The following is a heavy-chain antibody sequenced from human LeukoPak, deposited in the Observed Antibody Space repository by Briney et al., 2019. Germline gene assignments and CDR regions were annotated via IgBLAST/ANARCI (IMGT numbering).Heavy chain of an antibody. CDR2: IYYSGST. Sequence: SETLSLTCTVSGGSISSYYWSWIRQPPGKGLEWIGYIYYSGSTNYNPSLKSRVTISVDTSKNQFSLKLSSVTAADTAVYYCARWRSHSSSSPYYYYGMDVWSQGTTVTVSS. D-gene: IGHD6-6*01. CDR1: GGSISSYY. CDR3: ARWRSHSSSSPYYYYGMDV. J-gene: IGHJ6*02. V-gene: IGHV4-59*01.